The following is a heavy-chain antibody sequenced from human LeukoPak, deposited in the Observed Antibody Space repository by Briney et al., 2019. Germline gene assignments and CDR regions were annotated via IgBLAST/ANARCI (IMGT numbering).Heavy chain of an antibody. J-gene: IGHJ5*02. CDR3: ARGAAASPNPLTNWFDP. V-gene: IGHV4-31*03. CDR2: IFSRGIT. D-gene: IGHD6-13*01. Sequence: SETLSLTCTVSGGSVGGTDYYWTWIRQHPGKGLEWIGYIFSRGITYSNPSLKSRVAMSVDTSKNQFSLKLSSVTAADTAVYYCARGAAASPNPLTNWFDPWGQGTLVTVSS. CDR1: GGSVGGTDYY.